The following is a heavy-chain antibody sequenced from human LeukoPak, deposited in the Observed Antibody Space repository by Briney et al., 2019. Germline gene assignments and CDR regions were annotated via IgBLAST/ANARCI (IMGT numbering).Heavy chain of an antibody. V-gene: IGHV1-2*02. D-gene: IGHD2-2*01. CDR3: ARGYCSSTTCYSAFDI. Sequence: GASVKVSCKASGYTFIGHYMHWVRQAPGQGLEWMGWINPNSGDTNYAQNFQGRVTMTRDTSISTAYMELTTLRSDDTAVYYCARGYCSSTTCYSAFDIWGQGTLVTVSS. CDR2: INPNSGDT. CDR1: GYTFIGHY. J-gene: IGHJ3*02.